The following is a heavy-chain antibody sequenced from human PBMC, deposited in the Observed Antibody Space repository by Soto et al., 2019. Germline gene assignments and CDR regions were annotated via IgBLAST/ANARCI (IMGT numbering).Heavy chain of an antibody. CDR1: GFTFSSYE. V-gene: IGHV3-48*03. CDR3: ASRLTVLGGMDV. D-gene: IGHD3-3*02. CDR2: ISSSGSTI. J-gene: IGHJ6*02. Sequence: PGGSLRLSCAASGFTFSSYEMNWVRQAPGKGLEWVSYISSSGSTIYYADSVKGRFTISRDNAKNSLYLQMNSLRAEDTAVYYCASRLTVLGGMDVWGQGTTVTVSS.